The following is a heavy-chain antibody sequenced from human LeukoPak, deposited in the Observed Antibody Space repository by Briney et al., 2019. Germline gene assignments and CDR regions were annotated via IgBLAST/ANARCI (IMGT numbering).Heavy chain of an antibody. V-gene: IGHV3-30*02. D-gene: IGHD1-26*01. CDR3: ARGKWELRMSYYYYYMDV. J-gene: IGHJ6*03. CDR1: GFTFSSYG. CDR2: IRYDGSNK. Sequence: GGSLRLSCAASGFTFSSYGMHWVRQAPGKGLEWVAFIRYDGSNKYYADSVKGRFTISRDNSKNTLYLQMNSLRAEDTAVYYCARGKWELRMSYYYYYMDVWGKGTTVTVSS.